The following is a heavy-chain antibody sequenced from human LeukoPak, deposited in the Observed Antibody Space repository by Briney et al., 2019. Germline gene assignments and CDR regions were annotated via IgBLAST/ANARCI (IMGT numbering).Heavy chain of an antibody. CDR1: GGSISSYY. CDR2: IYYSGST. V-gene: IGHV4-59*01. Sequence: SETLSLTCTVSGGSISSYYLSWIRQPPGKGLEWIGYIYYSGSTNYNPSLKSRVTISVDTSKKQFSLKLSSVTAEDTAVYYCARESVGYSSSWYGGYYYYYYYMDVWGKGTTVTVSS. J-gene: IGHJ6*03. D-gene: IGHD6-13*01. CDR3: ARESVGYSSSWYGGYYYYYYYMDV.